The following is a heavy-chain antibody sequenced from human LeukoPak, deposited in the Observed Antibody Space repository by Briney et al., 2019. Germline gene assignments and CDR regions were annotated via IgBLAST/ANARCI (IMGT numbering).Heavy chain of an antibody. V-gene: IGHV1-3*01. J-gene: IGHJ5*02. CDR1: GYTFSSYA. CDR2: INAGNGNT. Sequence: ASVKVSYKASGYTFSSYAMHWVRQAPGQRLEWMGWINAGNGNTKYSQKFQGRVTITRGTSASTAYMELSSLRSEDTAVYYCARGQASATPGWFDPWGQGTLVTVSS. CDR3: ARGQASATPGWFDP. D-gene: IGHD2-15*01.